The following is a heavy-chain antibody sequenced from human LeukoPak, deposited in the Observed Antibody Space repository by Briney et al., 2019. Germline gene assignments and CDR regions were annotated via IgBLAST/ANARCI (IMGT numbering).Heavy chain of an antibody. CDR1: GFTFSSYS. D-gene: IGHD3-10*01. CDR2: ISSSSTI. V-gene: IGHV3-48*01. CDR3: ARDRSSGYYGSFDY. J-gene: IGHJ4*02. Sequence: GGSLRLSCAASGFTFSSYSMNWVRQAPGKGLEWVSYISSSSTIYYADSVKGRFTISRDNAKNSLYLQMNSLRAEDTAVYYCARDRSSGYYGSFDYWGQGTLVTVSS.